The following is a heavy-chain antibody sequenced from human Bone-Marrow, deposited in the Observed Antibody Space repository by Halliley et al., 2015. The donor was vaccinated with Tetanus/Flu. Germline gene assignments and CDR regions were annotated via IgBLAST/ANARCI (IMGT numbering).Heavy chain of an antibody. V-gene: IGHV4-4*02. D-gene: IGHD1-1*01. CDR2: MFHSGSI. CDR1: GDSISSSKW. J-gene: IGHJ6*02. CDR3: AMGGITFYGMDV. Sequence: TLSLTCTVSGDSISSSKWWNWVRQPPGKGLEWIGEMFHSGSINYNPSLKSRATISIDKSKNQFSLRLTSVTAADTAVYYCAMGGITFYGMDVWGQGTTVTVSS.